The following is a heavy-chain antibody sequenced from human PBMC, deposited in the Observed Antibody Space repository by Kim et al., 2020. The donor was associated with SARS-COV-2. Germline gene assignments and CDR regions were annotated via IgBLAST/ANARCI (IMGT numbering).Heavy chain of an antibody. Sequence: SETLSLTCTVSGGSISSSSYYWGWIRQPPGKGLEWIGSIYYSGSTYYNPSLKSRVTISVDTSKNQFSLKLSSVTAADTAVYYCARHQQRGVFSGYYSPHLAPLDYWGQGTLVTVSS. V-gene: IGHV4-39*01. D-gene: IGHD3-22*01. CDR3: ARHQQRGVFSGYYSPHLAPLDY. CDR1: GGSISSSSYY. J-gene: IGHJ4*02. CDR2: IYYSGST.